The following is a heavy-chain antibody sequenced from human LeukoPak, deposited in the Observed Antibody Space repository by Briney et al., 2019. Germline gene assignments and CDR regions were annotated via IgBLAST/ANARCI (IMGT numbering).Heavy chain of an antibody. Sequence: SGPALVKPTQTLTLTCTFSGFSLSTSGMCVSWIRQPPGKALEWLARIDWDDDKYYSTSLKTRLTISKDTSKNQVVLTMTNMDPVDTATYYCARGGYCSSTSCFDYWGQGTQVTVSS. CDR2: IDWDDDK. CDR3: ARGGYCSSTSCFDY. CDR1: GFSLSTSGMC. J-gene: IGHJ4*02. D-gene: IGHD2-2*01. V-gene: IGHV2-70*11.